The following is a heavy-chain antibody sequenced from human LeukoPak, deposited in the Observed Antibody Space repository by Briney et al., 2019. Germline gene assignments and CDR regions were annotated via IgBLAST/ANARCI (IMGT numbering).Heavy chain of an antibody. CDR2: IRQDGSEK. CDR3: ARRGYSSSWYYFDY. J-gene: IGHJ4*02. V-gene: IGHV3-7*01. Sequence: GGSLRLSCAASGFTFSSYWMSWVRQAPGKGLEWVASIRQDGSEKYYVDYVKGRFTISRDNAKNSLYLQMNSLRAEDTAVYYCARRGYSSSWYYFDYWGQGTLVTVSS. D-gene: IGHD6-13*01. CDR1: GFTFSSYW.